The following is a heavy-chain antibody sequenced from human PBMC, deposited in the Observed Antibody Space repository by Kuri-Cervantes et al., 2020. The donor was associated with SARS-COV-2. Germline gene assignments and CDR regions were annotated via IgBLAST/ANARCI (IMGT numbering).Heavy chain of an antibody. CDR1: GESFSGYY. Sequence: SETLSLTCAVYGESFSGYYWNWIRQSPGKGLEWIGEVNHRGSTNYNPSLKSRVTISVDTSSKQFSLHLGSVTAADTAVYYCARAYGFLRYIYYMDVWGRGTTVTVSS. J-gene: IGHJ6*03. CDR2: VNHRGST. D-gene: IGHD4-17*01. V-gene: IGHV4-34*01. CDR3: ARAYGFLRYIYYMDV.